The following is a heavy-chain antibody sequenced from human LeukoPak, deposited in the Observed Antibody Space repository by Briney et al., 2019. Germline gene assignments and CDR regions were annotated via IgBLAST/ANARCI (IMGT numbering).Heavy chain of an antibody. CDR3: ARSSGSGNPAFDI. J-gene: IGHJ3*02. CDR2: ISSSSSYI. D-gene: IGHD3-10*01. V-gene: IGHV3-21*01. Sequence: PGGSLRLSCAASGFTFSSYGMNWVRQAPGKGLEWVSSISSSSSYIYYADSVKGRFTISRDNAKNSLYLQMNSLRAEDTAVYYCARSSGSGNPAFDIWGQGTMVTVSS. CDR1: GFTFSSYG.